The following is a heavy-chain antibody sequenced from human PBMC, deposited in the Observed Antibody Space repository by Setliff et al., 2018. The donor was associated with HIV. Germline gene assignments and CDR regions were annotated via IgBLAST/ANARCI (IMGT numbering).Heavy chain of an antibody. J-gene: IGHJ3*01. Sequence: KISCKAVDYTFTTYWIGWVRQMPGEGLEWMGIIYPDDSNIRYNPSFQSQVTISADKSITTAYLEIHNLKASDTATYYCARRDGRSMNAFQIWGPGTMVTVSS. CDR2: IYPDDSNI. CDR1: DYTFTTYW. D-gene: IGHD6-13*01. CDR3: ARRDGRSMNAFQI. V-gene: IGHV5-51*01.